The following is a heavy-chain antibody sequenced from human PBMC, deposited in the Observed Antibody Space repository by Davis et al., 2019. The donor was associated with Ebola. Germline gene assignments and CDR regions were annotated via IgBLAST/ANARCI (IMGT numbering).Heavy chain of an antibody. Sequence: AASVKVSCKASGGTFSSYTISWVRQAPGQGLEWMGRIIPILGIATYAQKFQGRVTITADKSTSTAYMELSSLRAEDTAVYYCARWMVRGVIIVEDAFDIWGQGTMVTVSS. CDR3: ARWMVRGVIIVEDAFDI. V-gene: IGHV1-69*02. CDR2: IIPILGIA. D-gene: IGHD3-10*01. CDR1: GGTFSSYT. J-gene: IGHJ3*02.